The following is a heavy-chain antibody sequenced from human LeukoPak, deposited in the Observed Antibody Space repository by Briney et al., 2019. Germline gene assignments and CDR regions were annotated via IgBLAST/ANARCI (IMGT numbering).Heavy chain of an antibody. V-gene: IGHV1-46*01. CDR3: AREYSNSQFDY. CDR2: INPSSGST. D-gene: IGHD6-13*01. CDR1: VYTFTNCY. Sequence: ASVKVSCKASVYTFTNCYIHWVRQAPGQGLEWMAIINPSSGSTSYAQKFQGRVTMTRDTSTSTVYMGLSSLRSEDTAMYYCAREYSNSQFDYWGQGTLVTVSS. J-gene: IGHJ4*02.